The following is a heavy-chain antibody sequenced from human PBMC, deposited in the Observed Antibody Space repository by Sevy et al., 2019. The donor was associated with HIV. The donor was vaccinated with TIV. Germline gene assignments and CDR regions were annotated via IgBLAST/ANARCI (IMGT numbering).Heavy chain of an antibody. CDR1: GYTLTELS. D-gene: IGHD3-22*01. V-gene: IGHV1-24*01. CDR3: ATTKDYYDRSGYPFHY. CDR2: FDPEDDEK. J-gene: IGHJ4*02. Sequence: ASVKVSCKVSGYTLTELSVHWVRQAPGKGLEWMATFDPEDDEKIYAQKFQGRVTMTEDTSTDTAYMEMSSLRSEDTAVYYSATTKDYYDRSGYPFHYWGQGTLVTVSS.